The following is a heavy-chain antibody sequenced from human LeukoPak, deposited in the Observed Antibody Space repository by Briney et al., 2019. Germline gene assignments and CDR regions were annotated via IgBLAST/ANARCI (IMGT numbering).Heavy chain of an antibody. CDR1: GFTFSSYG. J-gene: IGHJ4*02. CDR3: AKDREGYSYGYSFYPYYCDY. D-gene: IGHD5-18*01. Sequence: GGSLRLSCAASGFTFSSYGMHWVRQAPGKGLEWVAFIWYDGSNKYYVDSVKGRFTISRDNSKNTLYLKMNSLRAEDTAVYYCAKDREGYSYGYSFYPYYCDYWGQGTLVTVSS. V-gene: IGHV3-30*02. CDR2: IWYDGSNK.